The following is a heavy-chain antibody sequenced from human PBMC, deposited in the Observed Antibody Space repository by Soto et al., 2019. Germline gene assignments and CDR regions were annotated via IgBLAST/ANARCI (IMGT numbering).Heavy chain of an antibody. CDR3: ARPIYGSGSYLY. CDR2: IYPGDSDT. D-gene: IGHD3-10*01. V-gene: IGHV5-51*01. Sequence: GESLKISCKASGYSFTSNWIGWVRQMPGKGLEWMGIIYPGDSDTRYRPSFQGQVTISVDKSISTAYLQWSGLKASDTAMYYCARPIYGSGSYLYWGQGTLVTVSS. J-gene: IGHJ4*01. CDR1: GYSFTSNW.